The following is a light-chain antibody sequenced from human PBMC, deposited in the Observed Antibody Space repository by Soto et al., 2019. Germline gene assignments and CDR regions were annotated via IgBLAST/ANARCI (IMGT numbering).Light chain of an antibody. V-gene: IGLV2-11*01. Sequence: QSALTQRRSVSGSPGQSVAISCTGTSIDVGSYNYVSWYQQHPGKAPKLMIFDVSRRPSGVPDRFSGTKSGNTASLTISGLQAEDEADYYCCSYAGTYTYVFGNGTKLTVL. CDR2: DVS. CDR3: CSYAGTYTYV. CDR1: SIDVGSYNY. J-gene: IGLJ1*01.